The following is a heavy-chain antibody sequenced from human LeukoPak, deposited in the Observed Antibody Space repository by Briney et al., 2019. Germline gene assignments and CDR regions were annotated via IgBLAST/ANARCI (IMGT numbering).Heavy chain of an antibody. CDR3: ARVSYYDSSGYYGLGSTIDY. V-gene: IGHV4-34*01. D-gene: IGHD3-22*01. Sequence: SETLSLTCAVYGGSFSGYYWSWIRQPPGKGLEWIEEINHSGSTNYNPSLKSRVTISVDTSKNQFSLNLSSVTAADTAVYYCARVSYYDSSGYYGLGSTIDYWGQGTLVTVSS. CDR1: GGSFSGYY. J-gene: IGHJ4*02. CDR2: INHSGST.